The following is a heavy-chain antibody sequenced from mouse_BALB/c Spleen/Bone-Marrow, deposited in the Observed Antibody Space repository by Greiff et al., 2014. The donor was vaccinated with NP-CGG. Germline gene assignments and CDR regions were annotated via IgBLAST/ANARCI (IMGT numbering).Heavy chain of an antibody. Sequence: LVEFGASVKVSCKASGYSFTDYNMYWVKQSHGKSLEWIGYIDPYNGGTSYNQKFKGKATLTVDKSSSTAFMHLNSLTSEDSAVYYCASYHSSGYAMDYWGQGTSVTVSS. CDR3: ASYHSSGYAMDY. D-gene: IGHD3-1*01. J-gene: IGHJ4*01. CDR1: GYSFTDYN. V-gene: IGHV1S135*01. CDR2: IDPYNGGT.